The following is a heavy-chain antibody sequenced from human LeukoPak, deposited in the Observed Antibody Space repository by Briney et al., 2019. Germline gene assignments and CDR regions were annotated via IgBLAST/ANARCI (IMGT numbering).Heavy chain of an antibody. D-gene: IGHD2-15*01. Sequence: PGGSLRLSCAASGFTFSSYSMNWVRQAPGKGLEWVSSISSSSSYIYYADSVKGRFTISRDNAKNSLYLQMYSLRAEDTAVYYCASIVVVAAASDYWGQGTLVTVSS. CDR2: ISSSSSYI. V-gene: IGHV3-21*01. CDR3: ASIVVVAAASDY. CDR1: GFTFSSYS. J-gene: IGHJ4*02.